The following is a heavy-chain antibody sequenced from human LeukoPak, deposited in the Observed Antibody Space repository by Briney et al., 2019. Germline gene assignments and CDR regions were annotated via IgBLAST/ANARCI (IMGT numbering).Heavy chain of an antibody. D-gene: IGHD2-15*01. Sequence: GGSLRLSCATSGFTFSNYEMTWVRQAPGKGLEWISYISDSGSFIDYADSVKGRFTISRDNAKSSLYLQMNSLRVDDTAVYYCARSVVAATETFDYWGQGTLVTVSS. V-gene: IGHV3-48*03. J-gene: IGHJ4*02. CDR1: GFTFSNYE. CDR3: ARSVVAATETFDY. CDR2: ISDSGSFI.